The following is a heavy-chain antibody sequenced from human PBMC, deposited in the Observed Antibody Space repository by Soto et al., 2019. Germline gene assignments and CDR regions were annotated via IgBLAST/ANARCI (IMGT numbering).Heavy chain of an antibody. CDR3: ANGSGGSYYYYYGMDV. CDR2: INHSGST. Sequence: PSETLSLTCAVYGGSFSGYYWSWIRQPPGKGLEWIGEINHSGSTNYNPSLKSRVTISVDTSKNQFSLKLSSVTAADTAVYYCANGSGGSYYYYYGMDVWGQGTTVTVSS. CDR1: GGSFSGYY. V-gene: IGHV4-34*01. J-gene: IGHJ6*02. D-gene: IGHD2-15*01.